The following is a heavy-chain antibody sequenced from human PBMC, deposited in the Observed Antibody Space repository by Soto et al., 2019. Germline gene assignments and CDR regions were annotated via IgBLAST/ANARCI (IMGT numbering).Heavy chain of an antibody. CDR3: ARITGRHLDY. J-gene: IGHJ4*02. CDR1: SGSISVTNVF. Sequence: TLSLTCTVSSGSISVTNVFWGWVRQPPGKGLEWIGNVDYSGTAYFSPSLATRVTFHVDTSKNQFSLTLYSVTAADTAVYYCARITGRHLDYWGQGILVTVSS. V-gene: IGHV4-39*01. D-gene: IGHD1-20*01. CDR2: VDYSGTA.